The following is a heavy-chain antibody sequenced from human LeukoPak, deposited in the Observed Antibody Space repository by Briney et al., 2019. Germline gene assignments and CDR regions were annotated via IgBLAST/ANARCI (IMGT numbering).Heavy chain of an antibody. CDR2: ISGSGGST. CDR3: AKVSGYSYGYTGY. Sequence: PGGSLRLSCAASGFTFSSYAMSWVRQAPGKGLEWASVISGSGGSTYYADSVKGRFTISRDNSKNTLYLQMNSLRAEDTAVYYCAKVSGYSYGYTGYWGQGTLVTVSS. CDR1: GFTFSSYA. J-gene: IGHJ4*02. V-gene: IGHV3-23*01. D-gene: IGHD5-18*01.